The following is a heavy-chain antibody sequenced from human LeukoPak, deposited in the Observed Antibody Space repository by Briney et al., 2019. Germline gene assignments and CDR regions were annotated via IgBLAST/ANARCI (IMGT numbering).Heavy chain of an antibody. Sequence: PSETLSLTCTVSGGSISSSSYYWGWIRQPRGKGLEWIGSIYYSGSTYYNPSLRSRVTISVDTSKNPFSLQLNSVTPEDTAVYYCARAGDHVLYGGTDMWGLGTMVTVSS. J-gene: IGHJ3*02. CDR2: IYYSGST. CDR1: GGSISSSSYY. D-gene: IGHD4-23*01. CDR3: ARAGDHVLYGGTDM. V-gene: IGHV4-39*01.